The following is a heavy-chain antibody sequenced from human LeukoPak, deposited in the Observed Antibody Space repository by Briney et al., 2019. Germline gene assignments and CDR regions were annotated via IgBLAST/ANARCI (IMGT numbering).Heavy chain of an antibody. V-gene: IGHV3-53*01. D-gene: IGHD4-17*01. CDR1: GFTVSSNY. Sequence: PGGSLRVSCAASGFTVSSNYMSWVRQAPGKGLEWVSGIYSGGSTYYADSVKGRFTISRDNYKNTLYLQMNSLTAEDEAVYYCARDSAYRDYVPGPMDVWGKGTTVTVSS. CDR3: ARDSAYRDYVPGPMDV. J-gene: IGHJ6*03. CDR2: IYSGGST.